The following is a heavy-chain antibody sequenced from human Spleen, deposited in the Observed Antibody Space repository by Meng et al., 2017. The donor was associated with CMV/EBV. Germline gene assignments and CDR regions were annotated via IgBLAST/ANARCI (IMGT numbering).Heavy chain of an antibody. J-gene: IGHJ1*01. Sequence: GGSLRLSCVTSGLNFKKYAIHWVRQAPEKGLEWVSGISLDTDRIDYADSVKGRFTISRDNSKNKLYLQMNSLRAEDTAVYYCAKDPGRYCSSNICVPLGYFQEWGQGTLVTVSS. D-gene: IGHD2-2*01. CDR3: AKDPGRYCSSNICVPLGYFQE. V-gene: IGHV3-9*01. CDR2: ISLDTDRI. CDR1: GLNFKKYA.